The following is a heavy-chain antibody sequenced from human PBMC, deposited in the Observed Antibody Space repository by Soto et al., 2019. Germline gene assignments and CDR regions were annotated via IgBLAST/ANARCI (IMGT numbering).Heavy chain of an antibody. J-gene: IGHJ4*02. CDR2: VNPGGYST. D-gene: IGHD5-12*01. V-gene: IGHV3-23*01. Sequence: EVQLLQSGGGLVQPGGSLRLSCAASGFTFTSYSMTWVRQTPGKGLEWVAAVNPGGYSTYYADSVKGRFTISRDNSNKTRSPQMNRLRAEDTAAYYCSKDLRAGSGYDFDYRDQGTLVTVSS. CDR1: GFTFTSYS. CDR3: SKDLRAGSGYDFDY.